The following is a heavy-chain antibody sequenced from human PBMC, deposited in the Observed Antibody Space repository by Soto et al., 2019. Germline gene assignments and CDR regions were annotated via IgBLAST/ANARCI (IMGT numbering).Heavy chain of an antibody. CDR2: ISFDGSDK. Sequence: QVQLVESGGGVVQPGKSLRLSCAAAGFAFSRDGMHWVRQAPGKGLEWVAVISFDGSDKYYADSVKGRFTISRDNSKNTVDLQMNSLRPEDTALYYCAKPMGADMPFDSWGQGTLVTVSS. D-gene: IGHD2-2*01. CDR1: GFAFSRDG. V-gene: IGHV3-30*18. CDR3: AKPMGADMPFDS. J-gene: IGHJ4*02.